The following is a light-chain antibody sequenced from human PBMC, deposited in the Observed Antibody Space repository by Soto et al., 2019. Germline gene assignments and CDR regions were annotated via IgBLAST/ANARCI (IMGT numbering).Light chain of an antibody. CDR2: EVS. Sequence: QSALTQPASVSGSPGQSITISCTGTSSDIGAYNSVSWYQQHPGKAPKLMIYEVSNRPSGVSNRFSASKCGNAASLTISGLQAEDEADYYCSSRTTSNPYVFGTGTKLTVL. J-gene: IGLJ1*01. CDR1: SSDIGAYNS. CDR3: SSRTTSNPYV. V-gene: IGLV2-14*01.